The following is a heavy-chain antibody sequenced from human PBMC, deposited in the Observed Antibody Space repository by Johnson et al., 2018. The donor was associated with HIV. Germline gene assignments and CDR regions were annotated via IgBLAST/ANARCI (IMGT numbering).Heavy chain of an antibody. CDR1: GFTFSSYY. CDR2: IYSGGST. V-gene: IGHV3-66*01. J-gene: IGHJ3*02. CDR3: ARDGSNFGAFDI. D-gene: IGHD1-1*01. Sequence: VQLVESGGGVVQPGRSLRLSCAASGFTFSSYYMSWVRQAPGKGLEWVSVIYSGGSTYYADSVKGRFTISRDNSKNTLYLQMNSLRAEDTAVYYCARDGSNFGAFDIWGQGTMVTVSS.